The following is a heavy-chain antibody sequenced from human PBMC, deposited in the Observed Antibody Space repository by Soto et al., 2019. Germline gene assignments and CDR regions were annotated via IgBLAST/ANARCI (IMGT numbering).Heavy chain of an antibody. D-gene: IGHD6-19*01. J-gene: IGHJ4*02. CDR3: ARVGIDSSGWDTDFDY. CDR2: ISAYNGNT. V-gene: IGHV1-18*01. Sequence: GASVKVSCKASGYTFTGYGISWVRQAPGQGLEWMGWISAYNGNTNYAQKLQGRVTMTTDTSTSTAYMELRSLRSDDTAVYYCARVGIDSSGWDTDFDYWGQGTLVTVSS. CDR1: GYTFTGYG.